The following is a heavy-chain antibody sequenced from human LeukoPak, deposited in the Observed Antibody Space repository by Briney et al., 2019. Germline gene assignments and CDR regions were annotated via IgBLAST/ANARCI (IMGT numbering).Heavy chain of an antibody. CDR3: ARHSGSGSLSRPFDP. V-gene: IGHV4-39*01. J-gene: IGHJ5*02. D-gene: IGHD3-10*01. Sequence: SETLSLTCSVSGGSVTSGGFYWGWLRQPPGQGPKWIATIYYTGSTYYNPSLNSRVTVSIDTSKNQFSLRLTSVTATDAAVYHCARHSGSGSLSRPFDPWGQGTLVTVSS. CDR1: GGSVTSGGFY. CDR2: IYYTGST.